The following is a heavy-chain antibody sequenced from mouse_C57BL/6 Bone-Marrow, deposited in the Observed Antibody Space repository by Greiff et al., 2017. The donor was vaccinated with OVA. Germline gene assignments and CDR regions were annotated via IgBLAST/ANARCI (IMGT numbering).Heavy chain of an antibody. CDR1: GFSLSTFGMG. J-gene: IGHJ4*01. CDR3: ARIAILYDYYAMDY. CDR2: IWWDDDK. V-gene: IGHV8-8*01. D-gene: IGHD6-1*01. Sequence: QVTLKVSGPGILQPSQTLSLTCSFSGFSLSTFGMGVGWIRQPSGKGLEWLAHIWWDDDKYYNPALKSRLTISKDTSKHQVFLKIANVDTADTATDYCARIAILYDYYAMDYWGQGTSVTVSS.